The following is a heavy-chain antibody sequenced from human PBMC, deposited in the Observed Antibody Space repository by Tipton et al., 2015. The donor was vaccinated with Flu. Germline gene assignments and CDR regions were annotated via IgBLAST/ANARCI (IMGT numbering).Heavy chain of an antibody. V-gene: IGHV1-8*01. CDR3: ARGPAIFGVVIISDYYYYGMVA. J-gene: IGHJ6*02. CDR2: MNPNSGNT. Sequence: QMQLVQSGAEVKKPGASVKVSCKASGYTFTSYDINWVRQATGQGLEWMGWMNPNSGNTGYAQKFQGRVTMTRNTSISTAYMERSSMRSEDTAVYSCARGPAIFGVVIISDYYYYGMVAWGQGPPVTVSS. CDR1: GYTFTSYD. D-gene: IGHD3-3*01.